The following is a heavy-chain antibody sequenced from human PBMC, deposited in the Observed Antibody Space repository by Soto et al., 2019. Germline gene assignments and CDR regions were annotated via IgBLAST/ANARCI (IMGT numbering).Heavy chain of an antibody. J-gene: IGHJ4*02. CDR3: ARLSRIAARSRDY. V-gene: IGHV4-34*01. Sequence: SETLSLTCAVYGGSFSGYYWSWIRQPPGKGLEWIGEINHSGSTNYNPSLKSRVTISVDTSKNQFSLKLSSVTAADTAVYYCARLSRIAARSRDYWGQGTLVTVSS. CDR2: INHSGST. D-gene: IGHD6-6*01. CDR1: GGSFSGYY.